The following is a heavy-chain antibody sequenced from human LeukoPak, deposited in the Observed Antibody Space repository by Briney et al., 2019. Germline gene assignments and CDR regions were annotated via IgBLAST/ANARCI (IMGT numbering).Heavy chain of an antibody. CDR2: INTDGSST. V-gene: IGHV3-74*01. CDR1: GFTFSSYW. D-gene: IGHD2-2*01. CDR3: ARARGYCSSTSCYRLDY. Sequence: GGSLRLSCAASGFTFSSYWMHWVRQAPGKGLVWVSRINTDGSSTSYADSVKGRFTISRDNPKNTLYLQMNSLRAEDTAVYYCARARGYCSSTSCYRLDYWGQGTLVTVSS. J-gene: IGHJ4*02.